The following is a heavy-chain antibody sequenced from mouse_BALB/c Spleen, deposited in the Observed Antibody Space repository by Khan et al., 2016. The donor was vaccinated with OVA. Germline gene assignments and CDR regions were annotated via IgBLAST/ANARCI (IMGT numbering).Heavy chain of an antibody. Sequence: EVQLQESGPELVKPGASVKMSCKASGYTFTDYNMDWVKQSHGKSLEWIGYIYPDSGGTGYNQKFKTKATLTVDISSSTAFMELRSLTSEDSAVYYCARSGYGSFAFWGQGTLVTVSA. V-gene: IGHV1S29*02. CDR3: ARSGYGSFAF. CDR2: IYPDSGGT. CDR1: GYTFTDYN. J-gene: IGHJ3*01. D-gene: IGHD1-2*01.